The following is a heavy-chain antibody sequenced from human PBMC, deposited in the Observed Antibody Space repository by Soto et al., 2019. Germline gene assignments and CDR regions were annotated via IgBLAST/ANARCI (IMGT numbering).Heavy chain of an antibody. D-gene: IGHD1-26*01. J-gene: IGHJ4*02. Sequence: SLPCSVSDGCSSSYYWRRIRKKPGKGLEWIGYIYYSGTTNYNPSLKSRVTISVDTSKNQFSLKLSSVTAADTAVYSCARDREGATDLAYWRQGTLVTVSS. CDR2: IYYSGTT. CDR1: DGCSSSYY. V-gene: IGHV4-59*13. CDR3: ARDREGATDLAY.